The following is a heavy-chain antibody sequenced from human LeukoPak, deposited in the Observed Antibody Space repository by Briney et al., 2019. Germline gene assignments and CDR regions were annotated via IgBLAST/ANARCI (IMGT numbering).Heavy chain of an antibody. J-gene: IGHJ4*02. V-gene: IGHV3-9*01. CDR3: AKDRERIGIRGDFDY. CDR1: GFTYDEYG. D-gene: IGHD3-10*01. Sequence: GGSLRLSCVVSGFTYDEYGMDWVRHAPGKGLEWVSGISWNSGSIVYADSVKGRFTISRDNAKNSLYLQMSSLRTEDTAFYDCAKDRERIGIRGDFDYWGQGTLVTVCS. CDR2: ISWNSGSI.